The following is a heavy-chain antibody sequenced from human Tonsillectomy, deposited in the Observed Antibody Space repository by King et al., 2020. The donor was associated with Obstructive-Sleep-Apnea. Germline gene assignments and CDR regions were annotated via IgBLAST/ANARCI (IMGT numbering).Heavy chain of an antibody. Sequence: QLVQSGGGLVKPGGSLRLSCAASGFTFSNAWMSWVRQAPGKGREWVGRIKSKTDGGTTDYTAPVKGRFTISRDDSKNTLYLQMNSLKTEDTAVYYCTTVVPAALFDYWGQGTLVTVSS. CDR2: IKSKTDGGTT. CDR1: GFTFSNAW. D-gene: IGHD2-2*01. CDR3: TTVVPAALFDY. V-gene: IGHV3-15*01. J-gene: IGHJ4*02.